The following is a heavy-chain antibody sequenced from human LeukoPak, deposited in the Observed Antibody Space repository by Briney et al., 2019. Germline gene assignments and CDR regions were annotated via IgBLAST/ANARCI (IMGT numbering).Heavy chain of an antibody. CDR2: IKSKTDGATT. V-gene: IGHV3-15*05. CDR3: TTDYFGSGNF. D-gene: IGHD3-10*01. J-gene: IGHJ4*02. Sequence: GGSLRLSCAVSGITFSSAWMSWGRQAPGKGLEWVGRIKSKTDGATTDYAAPVKGRFTISRDDSKNTLYLQMNSLKTEDTAVYYCTTDYFGSGNFWGQGTLVTASS. CDR1: GITFSSAW.